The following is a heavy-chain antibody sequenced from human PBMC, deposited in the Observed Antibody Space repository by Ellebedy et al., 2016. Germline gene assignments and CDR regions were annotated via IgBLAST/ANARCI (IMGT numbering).Heavy chain of an antibody. V-gene: IGHV3-33*01. CDR3: ARTSEYYYYMDV. D-gene: IGHD1-14*01. J-gene: IGHJ6*03. CDR2: IWYDGSNK. CDR1: GFTFSSYG. Sequence: GESLKISXAASGFTFSSYGMHWVRQAPGKGLEWVAVIWYDGSNKYYADSVKGRFTISRDNSKNTLYLQMNSLRAEDTAVYYCARTSEYYYYMDVWGKGTTVTVSS.